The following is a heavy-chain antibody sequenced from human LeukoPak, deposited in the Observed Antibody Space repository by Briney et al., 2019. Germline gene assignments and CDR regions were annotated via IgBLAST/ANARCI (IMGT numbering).Heavy chain of an antibody. D-gene: IGHD3-9*01. J-gene: IGHJ4*02. CDR2: ISWDGGST. CDR1: GFTFDDYA. Sequence: GGSLRLSCAASGFTFDDYAMHWVRQAPGKGLEWVSLISWDGGSTYYADSVKGRFTISRDNSKNSLYLPMNSLRAEDTALYYCAKDITKKTYYDILTGYYPGLNYFDYWGQGTLVTVSS. V-gene: IGHV3-43D*03. CDR3: AKDITKKTYYDILTGYYPGLNYFDY.